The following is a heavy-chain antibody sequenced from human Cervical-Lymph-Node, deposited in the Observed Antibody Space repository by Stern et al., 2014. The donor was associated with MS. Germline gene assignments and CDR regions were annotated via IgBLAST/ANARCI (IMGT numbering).Heavy chain of an antibody. D-gene: IGHD3-9*01. J-gene: IGHJ6*02. CDR1: GGSISSGSYY. CDR2: IYTSGST. Sequence: QLQLQESGPGLVKPSQTLSLTCTVSGGSISSGSYYWSWIRQPAGKGLEWIGRIYTSGSTNYNPSLKSRVTISVDASKNKFPLKLSSVTAADTAVYYCARDCRLRYFDNYGMDVWGQGTTVTVSS. V-gene: IGHV4-61*02. CDR3: ARDCRLRYFDNYGMDV.